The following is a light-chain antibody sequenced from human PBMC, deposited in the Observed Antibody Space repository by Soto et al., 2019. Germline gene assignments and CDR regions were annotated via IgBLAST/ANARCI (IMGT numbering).Light chain of an antibody. J-gene: IGKJ4*01. V-gene: IGKV1-9*01. Sequence: DSLLTQSPSFLSASVGDRVTITCRASQAIAPGRITYFAWYQQKPGKAPELLIYDASTLEYGVPSRFSGSGSGTEFTLTTNTLQPEDFATYACPQLDTYPLSFGGGTKVEIK. CDR2: DAS. CDR1: QAIAPGRITY. CDR3: PQLDTYPLS.